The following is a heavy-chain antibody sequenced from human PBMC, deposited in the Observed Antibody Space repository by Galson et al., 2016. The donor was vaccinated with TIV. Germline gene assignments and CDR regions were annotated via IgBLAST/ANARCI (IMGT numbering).Heavy chain of an antibody. CDR3: GTGLRGALDI. D-gene: IGHD2-15*01. CDR2: FDPAEGET. Sequence: SVKVSCKVSGYFLGKISMHWVRQVPGKGLEWMGGFDPAEGETIYAQRFRGRVSMTEDISTDTAHMELSSLRSDDTAVYFCGTGLRGALDIWGQGTMVTVSS. V-gene: IGHV1-24*01. CDR1: GYFLGKIS. J-gene: IGHJ3*02.